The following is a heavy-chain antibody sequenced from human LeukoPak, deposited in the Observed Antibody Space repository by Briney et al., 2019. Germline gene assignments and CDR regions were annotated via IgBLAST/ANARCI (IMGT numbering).Heavy chain of an antibody. D-gene: IGHD2-15*01. CDR2: INPNSGGT. Sequence: ASVKVSCKASGYTFTGYYMHWVRQAPGQGLEWMGWINPNSGGTNYAQKFQGRVTMTRDTSTSTVYMELSSLRSEDTAVYYCARARDIVVVVAAMDYWGQGTLVTVSS. J-gene: IGHJ4*02. CDR1: GYTFTGYY. V-gene: IGHV1-2*02. CDR3: ARARDIVVVVAAMDY.